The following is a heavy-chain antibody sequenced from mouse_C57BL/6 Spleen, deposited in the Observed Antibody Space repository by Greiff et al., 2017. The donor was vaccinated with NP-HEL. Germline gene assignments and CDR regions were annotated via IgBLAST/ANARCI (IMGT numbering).Heavy chain of an antibody. CDR2: IYPGSGNT. V-gene: IGHV1-76*01. Sequence: QVQLQQSGAELVRPGASVKLSCKASGYTFTDYYINWVKQRPGQGLEWIARIYPGSGNTYYNEKFKGKATLTAEKSSSTAYMQLSSLTSEDSAVYFCARSGDYDGYYVGFAYWGQGTLVTVSA. CDR3: ARSGDYDGYYVGFAY. J-gene: IGHJ3*01. CDR1: GYTFTDYY. D-gene: IGHD2-3*01.